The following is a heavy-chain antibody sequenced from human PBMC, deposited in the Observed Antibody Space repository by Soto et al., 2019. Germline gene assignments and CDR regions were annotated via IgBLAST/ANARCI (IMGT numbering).Heavy chain of an antibody. J-gene: IGHJ4*02. CDR1: GFTFSSYA. CDR2: ISGSGGST. Sequence: GGSLRLSCAASGFTFSSYAISWVRQAPGKGLEWVSAISGSGGSTYYADSVKGRFTISRDNSKNTLYLQMNSLRAEDTAVYYCAKAPGLRFLEWLPNLDYWGQGTLVTVSS. CDR3: AKAPGLRFLEWLPNLDY. D-gene: IGHD3-3*01. V-gene: IGHV3-23*01.